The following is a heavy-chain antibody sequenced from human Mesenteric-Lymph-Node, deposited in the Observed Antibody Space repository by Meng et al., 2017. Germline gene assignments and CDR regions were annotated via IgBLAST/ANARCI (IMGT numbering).Heavy chain of an antibody. V-gene: IGHV1-18*01. CDR3: ARRSYNSGHNWFDP. J-gene: IGHJ5*02. CDR2: ISAYNGNT. D-gene: IGHD3-10*01. CDR1: GYTFTSYG. Sequence: ASVKVSCKASGYTFTSYGISWVRQAPGQGLEWMGWISAYNGNTNYAQKLQGRVTMTTDTSTSTAYMELRSLKSDDTAVYYCARRSYNSGHNWFDPWGQGTLVTVSS.